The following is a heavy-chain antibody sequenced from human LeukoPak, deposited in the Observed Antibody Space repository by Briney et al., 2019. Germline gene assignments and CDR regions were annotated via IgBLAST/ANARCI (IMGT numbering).Heavy chain of an antibody. J-gene: IGHJ4*02. CDR3: ARDLGWLQFDY. CDR1: GFTFNSYG. Sequence: PEGSLRLSCAASGFTFNSYGMSWVRQAPGKGLEWVANIKRDGSEKYYVDSLKGRFTISRDNAKNSLYLQMNSLRAEDTAVYYCARDLGWLQFDYWGQGTLVTVSS. V-gene: IGHV3-7*04. CDR2: IKRDGSEK. D-gene: IGHD5-24*01.